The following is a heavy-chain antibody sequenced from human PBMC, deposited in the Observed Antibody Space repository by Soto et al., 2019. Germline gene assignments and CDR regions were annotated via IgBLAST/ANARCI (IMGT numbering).Heavy chain of an antibody. V-gene: IGHV4-39*01. D-gene: IGHD2-21*01. CDR2: IYKTGS. Sequence: SETLSLTCTVSGDSVSSTPYSWGWFRQPPGKGLEWIGSIYKTGSSYNPSLKSRVTISQDTSKTQFSLKLGSVTAADTAIYYCAKLPTGFPNWIDPWGQGITVTVYS. CDR3: AKLPTGFPNWIDP. J-gene: IGHJ5*02. CDR1: GDSVSSTPYS.